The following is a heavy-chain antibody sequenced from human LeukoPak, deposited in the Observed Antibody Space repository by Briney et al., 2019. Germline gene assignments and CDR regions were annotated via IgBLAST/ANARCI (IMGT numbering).Heavy chain of an antibody. J-gene: IGHJ4*02. CDR3: ARRRVEMATFDY. CDR1: GYSISSGYY. Sequence: SETLSLTCAVSGYSISSGYYGGWIRQPPGKGLEWIGSVYHSGSTYYNPSLKSRVTISVDTSKNQFSLKLSSVTAADTAVYYCARRRVEMATFDYWGQGTLVAVSS. D-gene: IGHD5-24*01. V-gene: IGHV4-38-2*01. CDR2: VYHSGST.